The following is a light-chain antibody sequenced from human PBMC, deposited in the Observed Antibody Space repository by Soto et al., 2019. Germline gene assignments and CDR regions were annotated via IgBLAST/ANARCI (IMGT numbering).Light chain of an antibody. CDR1: ESIDSW. V-gene: IGKV1-5*03. CDR2: KAS. CDR3: QQYNSYRA. J-gene: IGKJ1*01. Sequence: DIQMTQSPATLSASVGDRVTITCRASESIDSWLAWHQQKPGRAPKLLISKASSLESGVPSRFSRSGFGTEFTLIISSLQPADFATYYCQQYNSYRAFGQGTKVEI.